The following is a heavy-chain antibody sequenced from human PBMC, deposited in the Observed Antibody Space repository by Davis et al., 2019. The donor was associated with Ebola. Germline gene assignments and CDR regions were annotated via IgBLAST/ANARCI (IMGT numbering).Heavy chain of an antibody. Sequence: GGSLRLSCTASGFIFNNYGMHWVRQAPGKGLEWVAVISYDATDEFYADSVKGRFSISRDNSKNTLYLQMNSVTAEDTAVYYCAKDLSNVIVVVTAIDSWGQGTLVTVSS. V-gene: IGHV3-30*18. D-gene: IGHD2-21*02. CDR1: GFIFNNYG. CDR2: ISYDATDE. J-gene: IGHJ4*02. CDR3: AKDLSNVIVVVTAIDS.